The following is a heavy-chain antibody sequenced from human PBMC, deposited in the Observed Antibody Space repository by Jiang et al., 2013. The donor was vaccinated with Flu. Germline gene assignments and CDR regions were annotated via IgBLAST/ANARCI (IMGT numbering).Heavy chain of an antibody. D-gene: IGHD2-15*01. CDR2: ISYDGSNK. J-gene: IGHJ6*02. V-gene: IGHV3-30*01. CDR3: ARQYCSGGSCYLPAFFPDYYYGMDV. Sequence: AVISYDGSNKYYADSVKGRFTISRDNSKNTLYLQMNSLRAEDTAVYYCARQYCSGGSCYLPAFFPDYYYGMDVWGQGTTVTVSS.